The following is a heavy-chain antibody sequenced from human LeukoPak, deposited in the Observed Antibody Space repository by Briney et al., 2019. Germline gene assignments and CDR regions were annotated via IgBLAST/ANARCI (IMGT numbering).Heavy chain of an antibody. V-gene: IGHV4-4*07. CDR2: IYATGDT. CDR3: AKESRVRGVSIRESHYHYYYGMDV. D-gene: IGHD3-10*01. CDR1: GGSINNFY. Sequence: SETLSLTCSVSGGSINNFYWTWIRQPAGKGLECIGRIYATGDTNYNPSLKSRLTLSVDTSKNQFSLKLNSVTAADTALYFCAKESRVRGVSIRESHYHYYYGMDVWGRGTTVTVSS. J-gene: IGHJ6*02.